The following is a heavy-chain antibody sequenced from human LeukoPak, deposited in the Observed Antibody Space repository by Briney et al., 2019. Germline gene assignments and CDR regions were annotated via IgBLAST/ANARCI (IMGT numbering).Heavy chain of an antibody. CDR3: ARDPQYYYDSSGYYSPVGYFDY. CDR2: IYYSGST. Sequence: SETLSLTCTVSGGSISSYYWSWIRQPPGKGLEWIGYIYYSGSTNYNPSLKSRVTISVDTSKNQFSLKLSSVTAADTAVYYCARDPQYYYDSSGYYSPVGYFDYWGQGTLVTVSS. J-gene: IGHJ4*02. V-gene: IGHV4-59*12. D-gene: IGHD3-22*01. CDR1: GGSISSYY.